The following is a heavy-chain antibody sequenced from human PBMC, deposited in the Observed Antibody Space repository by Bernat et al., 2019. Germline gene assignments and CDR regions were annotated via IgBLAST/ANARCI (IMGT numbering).Heavy chain of an antibody. D-gene: IGHD3-22*01. Sequence: VQLVESGGGLVKPGGSLRLSCAASGFTVSSNYMSWVRQAPGKGLEWVSVIYSGGSTYYADSVKGRFTISRDNSKNTLYLQMNSLRAEDTAVYYCARDSGYLSETFDYWGQGTLVTVSS. CDR1: GFTVSSNY. CDR2: IYSGGST. J-gene: IGHJ4*02. CDR3: ARDSGYLSETFDY. V-gene: IGHV3-66*01.